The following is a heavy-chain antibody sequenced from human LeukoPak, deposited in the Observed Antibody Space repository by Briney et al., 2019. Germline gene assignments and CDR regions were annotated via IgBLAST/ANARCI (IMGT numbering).Heavy chain of an antibody. D-gene: IGHD5-18*01. CDR3: ARDSYSYGRFDY. CDR2: ISDTGGST. J-gene: IGHJ4*02. CDR1: GFTFSIYA. V-gene: IGHV3-23*01. Sequence: GGSLRLSCAASGFTFSIYAMSWVRQAPGKGLEWVSSISDTGGSTYHADSVKGRFTISRDNAKNSLYLQMNSLRVEDTAVYYCARDSYSYGRFDYWGQGTLVTVSS.